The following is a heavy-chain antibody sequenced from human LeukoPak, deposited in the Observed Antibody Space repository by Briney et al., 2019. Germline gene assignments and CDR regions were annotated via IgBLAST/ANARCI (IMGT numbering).Heavy chain of an antibody. J-gene: IGHJ4*02. CDR2: VLYDGSNK. CDR3: VGDNYGGILDF. V-gene: IGHV3-30*04. Sequence: PGGSLRLSCAASGFTFTRYTMHWVRQAPGKGLEWVAVVLYDGSNKYYADSVKGRFTLSRDNSKNTLSLQMNTLRADDTAVYYCVGDNYGGILDFWGQGTLVTVSS. CDR1: GFTFTRYT. D-gene: IGHD2-21*01.